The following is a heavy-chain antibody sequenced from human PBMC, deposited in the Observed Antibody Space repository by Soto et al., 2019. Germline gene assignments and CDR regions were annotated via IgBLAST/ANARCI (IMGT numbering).Heavy chain of an antibody. V-gene: IGHV1-3*01. D-gene: IGHD2-15*01. J-gene: IGHJ4*02. CDR3: AKGGSSSYSSVDY. Sequence: QVQLVQSGAEVKKPGASVNISCKASGYTFTSYGIHWVRQVPGQRPEWMGWINAASGNTKYSQNLQGRVTITRDTPANTAYMELSSLRSEDTAVYYCAKGGSSSYSSVDYCGQGTLVTVSS. CDR2: INAASGNT. CDR1: GYTFTSYG.